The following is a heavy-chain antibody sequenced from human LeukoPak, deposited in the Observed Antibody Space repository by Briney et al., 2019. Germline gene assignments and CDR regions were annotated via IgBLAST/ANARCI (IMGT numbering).Heavy chain of an antibody. J-gene: IGHJ5*02. V-gene: IGHV4-31*03. CDR1: GASISSGGYF. CDR3: ARSDRNWFDP. D-gene: IGHD2-21*02. CDR2: IYFSGIT. Sequence: SETLSLTCTVSGASISSGGYFWSWIRQHPGKGLEWVGYIYFSGITYYNPALMSRAAISADTPKNQFSLKPSSVTAADTAVYYCARSDRNWFDPWGQGTLVTVSS.